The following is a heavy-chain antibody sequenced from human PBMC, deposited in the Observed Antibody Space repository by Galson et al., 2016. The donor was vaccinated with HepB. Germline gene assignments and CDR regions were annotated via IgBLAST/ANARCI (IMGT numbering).Heavy chain of an antibody. CDR2: IYPGDFDT. Sequence: QSGAEVKKPGDSLKISCRGSGYKFTNYWINWVRQMPGKGLEWMGIIYPGDFDTRYSPSFQGQVTISADKSIDTAYLQWSSLTASDTAVYYCAKSTLGGGMDVWGQGTTVTVSS. J-gene: IGHJ6*02. CDR3: AKSTLGGGMDV. CDR1: GYKFTNYW. V-gene: IGHV5-51*01. D-gene: IGHD2-2*01.